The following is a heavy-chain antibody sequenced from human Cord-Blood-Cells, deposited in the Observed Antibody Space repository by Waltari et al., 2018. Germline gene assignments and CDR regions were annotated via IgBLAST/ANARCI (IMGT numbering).Heavy chain of an antibody. CDR1: GYTFTGSY. Sequence: QVQLVQSGAEVKKPGAAVKVSSKAPGYTFTGSYMQWVRQAPGQGLAWMGWINPNSGGTNYAQKFQGRVTMTRDTSISTAYMELSRLRSDDTAVYYCARLPLTGDDAFDIWGQGTMVTVSS. J-gene: IGHJ3*02. D-gene: IGHD7-27*01. CDR2: INPNSGGT. V-gene: IGHV1-2*02. CDR3: ARLPLTGDDAFDI.